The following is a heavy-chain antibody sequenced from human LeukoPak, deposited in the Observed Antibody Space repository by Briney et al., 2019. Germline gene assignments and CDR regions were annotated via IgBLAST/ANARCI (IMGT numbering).Heavy chain of an antibody. CDR1: GGSIRGGPYH. J-gene: IGHJ4*02. Sequence: PSETLSLTCAVSGGSIRGGPYHWSWIRQHPGKGLEWIGYIHYSGTTYYNPSLKSRVTILVDTSNSQFSLKLSSVSAADTAVYYCARADCSTTCYYFDDWGRGTLVTVSS. CDR2: IHYSGTT. CDR3: ARADCSTTCYYFDD. V-gene: IGHV4-31*11. D-gene: IGHD2-2*01.